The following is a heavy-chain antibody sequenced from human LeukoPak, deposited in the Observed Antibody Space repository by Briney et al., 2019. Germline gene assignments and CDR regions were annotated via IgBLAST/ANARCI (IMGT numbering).Heavy chain of an antibody. CDR1: GFTFSSYA. D-gene: IGHD3-3*01. V-gene: IGHV3-23*01. CDR3: AKDDSRGSYYDFWSGYYTWFDP. J-gene: IGHJ5*02. CDR2: ISGSGGST. Sequence: PGGSLRLSCAASGFTFSSYAMSWVRQAPGKGLEWVSAISGSGGSTYYADSVKGRFTISRDNSKNTLYLQMNSLRAEDTAVYYCAKDDSRGSYYDFWSGYYTWFDPWGQGTLVTVSS.